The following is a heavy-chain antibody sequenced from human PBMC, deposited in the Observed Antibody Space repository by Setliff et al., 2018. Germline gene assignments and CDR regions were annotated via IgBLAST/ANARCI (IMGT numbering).Heavy chain of an antibody. D-gene: IGHD1-7*01. CDR3: ARAQAAYNWNYYVLGY. CDR2: IKQDGSEK. Sequence: GGSLRLSCAGSGFTFSSYTMNWVRQAPGKGLEWVANIKQDGSEKYYVDSVKGRFTISRDNAKNSLYLQMNSLRAEDTAVYYCARAQAAYNWNYYVLGYWGQGTLVTVSS. CDR1: GFTFSSYT. J-gene: IGHJ4*02. V-gene: IGHV3-7*01.